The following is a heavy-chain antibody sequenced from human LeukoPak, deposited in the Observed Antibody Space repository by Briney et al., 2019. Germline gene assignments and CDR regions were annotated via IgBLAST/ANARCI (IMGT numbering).Heavy chain of an antibody. J-gene: IGHJ3*02. Sequence: GGSLRLSCAASGLTFSSYWMSWVRQAPGKGLEWVASIKQDGTETYYVDSVKGRFTISRDNAKNSLYLQMNSLRVDDTAMYYWARGDSGWGGGDAFHIWGQGTMVTVSS. CDR3: ARGDSGWGGGDAFHI. CDR1: GLTFSSYW. D-gene: IGHD3-10*01. V-gene: IGHV3-7*01. CDR2: IKQDGTET.